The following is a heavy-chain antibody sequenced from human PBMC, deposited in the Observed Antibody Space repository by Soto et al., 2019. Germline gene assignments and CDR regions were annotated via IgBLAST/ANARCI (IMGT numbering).Heavy chain of an antibody. CDR2: INHSGST. CDR3: ARGSKDFTIREAYSYSYFCMDA. V-gene: IGHV4-34*01. Sequence: SETLSLTCAVYGGSFSGYYWSWIRQPPGKGLEWIGEINHSGSTNYNPSLKSRVTISVDTSKNQFSLKLSSVTAADTAVYYCARGSKDFTIREAYSYSYFCMDAWGEGTTVTVS. J-gene: IGHJ6*02. D-gene: IGHD3-3*01. CDR1: GGSFSGYY.